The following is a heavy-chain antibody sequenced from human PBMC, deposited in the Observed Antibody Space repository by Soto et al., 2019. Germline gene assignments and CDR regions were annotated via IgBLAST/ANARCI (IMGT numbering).Heavy chain of an antibody. V-gene: IGHV1-69*13. CDR2: INPIFGTA. D-gene: IGHD3-10*01. J-gene: IGHJ6*02. Sequence: ASVKVSCKASGDTFSSYAIHWVRQAPGQGLEWMGGINPIFGTANYAQKFQGRVTMTADASTSTAYMELSRLRSEDTAVYYCARGSTWFWERGATCYYYCDLDDWGQGTMVTVSS. CDR3: ARGSTWFWERGATCYYYCDLDD. CDR1: GDTFSSYA.